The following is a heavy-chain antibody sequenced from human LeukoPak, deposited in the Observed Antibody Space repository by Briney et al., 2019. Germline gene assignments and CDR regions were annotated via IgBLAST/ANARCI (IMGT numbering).Heavy chain of an antibody. D-gene: IGHD1-26*01. J-gene: IGHJ4*02. Sequence: GRSLRLSCAASGFTFDDYAMHWVRQAPGKGLEWVSGISWNSGSIGYADSVKGRFTISRDNAKNSLYLQMNSLRAEDTALYYCAKDQDSGSYFGYRGQGTLVTVSS. CDR3: AKDQDSGSYFGY. V-gene: IGHV3-9*01. CDR2: ISWNSGSI. CDR1: GFTFDDYA.